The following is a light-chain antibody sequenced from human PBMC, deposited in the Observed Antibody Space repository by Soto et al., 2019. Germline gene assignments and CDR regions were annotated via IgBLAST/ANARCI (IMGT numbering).Light chain of an antibody. CDR1: QSVRND. V-gene: IGKV3-11*01. CDR2: SAS. Sequence: EIVFTQSPATLSLSPGERATLSCRASQSVRNDLVWYHQKPGQAPRDLIYSASNRATGIPARFSGSGSGTDFTLTISSLEPEDFAVYYCQQRTDWPPTFGGGTKVEMK. CDR3: QQRTDWPPT. J-gene: IGKJ4*01.